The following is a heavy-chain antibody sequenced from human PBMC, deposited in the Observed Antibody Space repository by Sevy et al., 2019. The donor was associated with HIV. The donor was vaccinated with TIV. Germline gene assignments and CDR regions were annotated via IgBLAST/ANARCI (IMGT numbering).Heavy chain of an antibody. CDR3: ARDLAGYYYYGMDV. CDR2: INPNSGGT. J-gene: IGHJ6*02. V-gene: IGHV1-2*06. CDR1: GYTFTGYY. Sequence: ASVKVPCKASGYTFTGYYMHWVRQAPGQGLEWMGRINPNSGGTNYAQKFQGRVTMTRDTSISTAYMELSRLRSDDTAVYYCARDLAGYYYYGMDVWGQGTTVTVSS.